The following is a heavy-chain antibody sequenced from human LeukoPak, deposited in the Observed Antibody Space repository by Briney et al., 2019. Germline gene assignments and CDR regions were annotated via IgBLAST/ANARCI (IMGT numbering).Heavy chain of an antibody. Sequence: SETLSLTCAVYGCSFSGYYWRWIRQPPGKGLEWIGEINHSGSTNYNPSLKSRVTISVDTSKNQFSLKLSSVTAGDTAVYYCARGTYYYGSGGFDYWGQGTLVTVSS. CDR2: INHSGST. CDR1: GCSFSGYY. CDR3: ARGTYYYGSGGFDY. D-gene: IGHD3-10*01. J-gene: IGHJ4*02. V-gene: IGHV4-34*01.